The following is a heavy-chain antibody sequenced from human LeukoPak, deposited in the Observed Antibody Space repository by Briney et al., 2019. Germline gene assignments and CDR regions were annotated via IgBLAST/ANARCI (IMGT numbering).Heavy chain of an antibody. CDR3: AKAGLRYFDWTSYYFDY. V-gene: IGHV3-23*01. CDR1: GFIFSNYA. J-gene: IGHJ4*02. D-gene: IGHD3-9*01. Sequence: GGSLRLSCEVSGFIFSNYAMSWVRQAPGKGLEWVSHIGYSGGNTYYADSVKGRFTISRDNSKNTLYLQMNSLRAEDTAVYYCAKAGLRYFDWTSYYFDYWGQGTLVTVSS. CDR2: IGYSGGNT.